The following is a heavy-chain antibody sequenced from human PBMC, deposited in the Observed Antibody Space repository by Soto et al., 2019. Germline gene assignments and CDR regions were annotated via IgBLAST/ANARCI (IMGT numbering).Heavy chain of an antibody. CDR3: ARGTKGHRSRAYYYYMDV. D-gene: IGHD2-2*01. CDR1: GYTFTSYD. Sequence: ASVKVSCKASGYTFTSYDINWVRQATGQGLEWMGWMNPNSGNTGYAQKFQGRVTMTRNTSISTAYMELSSLRSEDTAVYYCARGTKGHRSRAYYYYMDVWGKGTTVTVSS. V-gene: IGHV1-8*01. CDR2: MNPNSGNT. J-gene: IGHJ6*03.